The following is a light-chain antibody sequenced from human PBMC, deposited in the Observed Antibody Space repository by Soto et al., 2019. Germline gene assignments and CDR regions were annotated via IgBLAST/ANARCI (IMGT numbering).Light chain of an antibody. CDR1: SSDVGDFNY. Sequence: QSALTQPASVSGSPGRSVTISCTGTSSDVGDFNYVSWYQHLPGRAPKLIIYDVTIRPSGISYRFSASKSGRTASLTISGLQAEDEAYYYCSSYSSSTTHVVFGGGTKLNVL. CDR2: DVT. J-gene: IGLJ2*01. CDR3: SSYSSSTTHVV. V-gene: IGLV2-14*03.